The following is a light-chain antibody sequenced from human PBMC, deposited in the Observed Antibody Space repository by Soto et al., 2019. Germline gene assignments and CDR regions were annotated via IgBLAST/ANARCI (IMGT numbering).Light chain of an antibody. CDR2: AVS. J-gene: IGLJ1*01. Sequence: QSALTQPRSVSGSPGQSVTISCTRTSSYIGPYDHVAWYQQHPGKAPKLIIFAVSKRPSGVPDRFSGSKSGNTASLTISGLPAEDEADYYCSSYAGNYIYVFATGTKLTVL. CDR3: SSYAGNYIYV. CDR1: SSYIGPYDH. V-gene: IGLV2-11*01.